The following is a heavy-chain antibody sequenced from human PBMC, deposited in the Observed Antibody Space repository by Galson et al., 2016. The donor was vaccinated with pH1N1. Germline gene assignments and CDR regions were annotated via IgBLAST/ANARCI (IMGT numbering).Heavy chain of an antibody. CDR3: ATCYSSSWYHQYFQR. Sequence: SVKVSCKASGGTFSSYGISWVRQAPGQGLEWMGGIIPIVGMANYAQKFQGRVTMTADISTTTAYMELSSLRSEDTAVYYCATCYSSSWYHQYFQRWGQGSLVTVSS. J-gene: IGHJ1*01. V-gene: IGHV1-69*10. CDR1: GGTFSSYG. CDR2: IIPIVGMA. D-gene: IGHD6-13*01.